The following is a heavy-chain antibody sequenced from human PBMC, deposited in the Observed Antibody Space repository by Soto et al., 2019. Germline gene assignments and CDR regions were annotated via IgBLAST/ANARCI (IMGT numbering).Heavy chain of an antibody. CDR2: TSYDGSDK. V-gene: IGHV3-30*19. CDR3: ARWGTTGGLDV. J-gene: IGHJ1*01. CDR1: GFTFRSYV. D-gene: IGHD3-16*01. Sequence: QVQLVESGGGVVQPGTSLRVSCVGSGFTFRSYVIHWVRQAPGKGLEWVALTSYDGSDKYYDDSVRGRFTISRVNSRNTVDLQMDSLSLEDTALYYCARWGTTGGLDVWGQGTLVSVSS.